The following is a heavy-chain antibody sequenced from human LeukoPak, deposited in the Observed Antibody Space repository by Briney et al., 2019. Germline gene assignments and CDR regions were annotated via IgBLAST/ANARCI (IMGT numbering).Heavy chain of an antibody. V-gene: IGHV3-48*02. Sequence: PGGSLRLSCAAFGFTFSSYSMNWVRQAPGKGLEWVSYISHTSSTIYYTDSVKDRFTISRDNAKNSLWLQMNSLRDEDSAVYYCARDTSAGFDYWGQGTLVTVSS. CDR3: ARDTSAGFDY. CDR1: GFTFSSYS. CDR2: ISHTSSTI. J-gene: IGHJ4*02.